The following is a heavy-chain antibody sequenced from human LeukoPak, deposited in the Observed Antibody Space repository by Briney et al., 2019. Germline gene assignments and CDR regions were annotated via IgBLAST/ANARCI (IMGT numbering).Heavy chain of an antibody. CDR1: GFTFSSYA. Sequence: GGSLRLSCTASGFTFSSYAMSWVRQAPGKGLEWVSAISGSGGSTYYADSVKGRFTISRDNSKNTLYLQLSSLRAGDTAVYYCAKDLSSGWPDAFDIWGQGTMVTVSS. D-gene: IGHD6-19*01. J-gene: IGHJ3*02. CDR2: ISGSGGST. CDR3: AKDLSSGWPDAFDI. V-gene: IGHV3-23*01.